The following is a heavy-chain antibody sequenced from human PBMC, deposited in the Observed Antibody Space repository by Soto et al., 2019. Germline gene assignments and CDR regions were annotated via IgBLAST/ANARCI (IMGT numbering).Heavy chain of an antibody. CDR3: ARDNWNSY. V-gene: IGHV3-74*01. CDR1: GVTFNIYW. D-gene: IGHD1-1*01. J-gene: IGHJ4*02. Sequence: PGGSMRLSCVASGVTFNIYWMHWVRQAPGKGLEWVSRIDNDGSATTYADSVKGRFTISRDNAKNTLFLQMNTLRVDDTAVYYCARDNWNSYWGQGTLVTVSS. CDR2: IDNDGSAT.